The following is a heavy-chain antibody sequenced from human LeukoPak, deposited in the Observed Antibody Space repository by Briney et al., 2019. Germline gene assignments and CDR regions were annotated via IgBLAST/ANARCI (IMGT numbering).Heavy chain of an antibody. CDR2: ISSSGTAI. D-gene: IGHD5-18*01. V-gene: IGHV3-48*03. CDR1: GFPFSTYD. Sequence: GGSLRLSGAASGFPFSTYDMNWVRQAPGKGLEWVSYISSSGTAIYYAASVKGRFTISRDNAKNSLYLQMYSLRAEDTAEYYCAGGYTYGYTYWGQGALVTVSS. CDR3: AGGYTYGYTY. J-gene: IGHJ4*02.